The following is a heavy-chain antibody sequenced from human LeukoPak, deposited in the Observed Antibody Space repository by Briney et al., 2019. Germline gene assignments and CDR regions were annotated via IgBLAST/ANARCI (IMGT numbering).Heavy chain of an antibody. V-gene: IGHV3-30*03. J-gene: IGHJ6*02. CDR3: ARSCYEDYYYYGMDV. Sequence: GGSLRLSCAASGLTFSSYGMHWVRQAPGKGLEWVAVISYDGSNKYYADSVKGRFTIARDNSKNTLYLQMNSLRAEDTAVYYCARSCYEDYYYYGMDVWGQGTTVTVSS. D-gene: IGHD3-3*01. CDR1: GLTFSSYG. CDR2: ISYDGSNK.